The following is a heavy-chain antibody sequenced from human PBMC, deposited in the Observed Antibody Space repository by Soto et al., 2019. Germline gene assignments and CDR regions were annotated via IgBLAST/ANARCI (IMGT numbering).Heavy chain of an antibody. CDR2: MNPNSGNT. J-gene: IGHJ5*02. V-gene: IGHV1-8*01. D-gene: IGHD6-13*01. CDR3: ARETSTAGTGRFEP. CDR1: GYTFTSYD. Sequence: QVQLVQSGAEVKKPGASVKVSCKASGYTFTSYDINWVRQATGQGLEWMGWMNPNSGNTGYAQKFQGRVTMTRNTSISTAYMELSRLRSQYTALYYCARETSTAGTGRFEPCGQGNLLTVPS.